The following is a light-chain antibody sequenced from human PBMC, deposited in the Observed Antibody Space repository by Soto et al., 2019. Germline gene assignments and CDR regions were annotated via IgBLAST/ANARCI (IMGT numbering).Light chain of an antibody. Sequence: DIQMTQSPSSLSASVGDRVTITCRASQSISSYLNWYQQKPGKAPKLLIYAASSLQSGVPSRFSGNGSGTDFNLTISSLQPEDFATYYCQQSYSTPITFGQGTRLEIK. V-gene: IGKV1-39*01. CDR3: QQSYSTPIT. CDR2: AAS. J-gene: IGKJ5*01. CDR1: QSISSY.